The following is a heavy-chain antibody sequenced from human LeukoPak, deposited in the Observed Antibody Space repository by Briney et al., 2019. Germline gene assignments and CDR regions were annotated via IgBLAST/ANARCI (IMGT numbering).Heavy chain of an antibody. CDR3: TRDHYGSGSYFAY. D-gene: IGHD3-10*01. CDR2: IRSKAYGGTT. J-gene: IGHJ4*02. V-gene: IGHV3-49*04. Sequence: GGSLRLSCTASGFTFGDYAMSCVRQTPGKGLEWVGFIRSKAYGGTTEYAASVKGRFTISRDDSKSIAYLQMNSLKTEDTAVYYCTRDHYGSGSYFAYWGQGSLVTVSS. CDR1: GFTFGDYA.